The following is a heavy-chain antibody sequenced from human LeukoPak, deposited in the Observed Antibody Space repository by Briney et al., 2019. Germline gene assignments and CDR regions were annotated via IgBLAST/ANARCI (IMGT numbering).Heavy chain of an antibody. V-gene: IGHV3-23*01. CDR1: GFTLSSYR. CDR2: ISDTGNT. J-gene: IGHJ4*02. CDR3: AKAPVTTCRGAFCYPFDY. D-gene: IGHD2-15*01. Sequence: GGSLRLSCAASGFTLSSYRMNWVRQAPGKGLEWVSAISDTGNTYHADSVKGRFTISRDSSKNTLFLQMNRLRPEDAAVYYCAKAPVTTCRGAFCYPFDYWGLGTLVTVSS.